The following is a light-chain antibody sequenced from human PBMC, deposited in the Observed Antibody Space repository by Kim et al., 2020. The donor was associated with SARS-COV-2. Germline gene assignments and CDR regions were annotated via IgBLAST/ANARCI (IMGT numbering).Light chain of an antibody. CDR2: DDN. V-gene: IGLV6-57*01. CDR1: SGSIASNY. J-gene: IGLJ2*01. Sequence: NFMLTQPHSMSESPGKTVIISCTRSSGSIASNYVQWFRQRPGSSPTTVIFDDNQRASGIPDRFSGSIDSSSNSASLTISGLKTEDEADYYCQSYDIDNRVFFGGGTKVTVL. CDR3: QSYDIDNRVF.